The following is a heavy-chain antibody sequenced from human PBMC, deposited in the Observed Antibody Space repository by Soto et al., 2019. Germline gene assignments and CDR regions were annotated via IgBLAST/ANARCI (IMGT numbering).Heavy chain of an antibody. CDR3: ARGLDTAMVDYFDN. CDR1: GFSLSRYY. V-gene: IGHV4-59*01. CDR2: IYYSGST. D-gene: IGHD5-18*01. J-gene: IGHJ4*02. Sequence: TLSLTWPSAGFSLSRYYWSLLRPTPGKGLEWIGYIYYSGSTNYNPSLKSRVTISVDTSKNQFSLKLSSVTAADTAVYYCARGLDTAMVDYFDNGGQGTLVTV.